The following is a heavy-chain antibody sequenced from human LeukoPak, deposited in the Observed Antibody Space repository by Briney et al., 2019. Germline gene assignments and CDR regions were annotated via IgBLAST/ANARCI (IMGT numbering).Heavy chain of an antibody. CDR3: TRDRGTYNWFDP. Sequence: GGSLKLSCAATGFSLSGSAVHWVRQSSGKGLEWVGHIDKKDNLYATAYAESVKGRFTISRDDSKDTAFLHMDSLKTEDTALYYCTRDRGTYNWFDPWGQGTLVTVSS. D-gene: IGHD2-15*01. CDR2: IDKKDNLYAT. V-gene: IGHV3-73*01. J-gene: IGHJ5*02. CDR1: GFSLSGSA.